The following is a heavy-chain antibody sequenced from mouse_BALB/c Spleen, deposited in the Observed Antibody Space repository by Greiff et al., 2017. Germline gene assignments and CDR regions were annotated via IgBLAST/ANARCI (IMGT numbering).Heavy chain of an antibody. Sequence: QVQLKESGPGLVAPSQSLSITCTVSGFSLTSYGVHWVRQPPGKGLEWLGVIWAGGSTNYNSALMSRLSISKDNSKSQVFLKMNSLQTDDTAMYYCAREGKKRDGLFDYWGQGTTLTVSS. CDR3: AREGKKRDGLFDY. D-gene: IGHD1-1*01. V-gene: IGHV2-9*02. CDR2: IWAGGST. J-gene: IGHJ2*01. CDR1: GFSLTSYG.